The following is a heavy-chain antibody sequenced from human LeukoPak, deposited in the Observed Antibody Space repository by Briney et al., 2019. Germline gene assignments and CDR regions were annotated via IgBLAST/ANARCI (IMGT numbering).Heavy chain of an antibody. CDR3: ARVGYYYDSSGYYYGY. CDR1: GYTFINYG. D-gene: IGHD3-22*01. CDR2: ISAYNSAYNGNT. Sequence: ASVKVSFKASGYTFINYGITWVRQAPGQGLEWMGWISAYNSAYNGNTHYAQKLQGRVTMTTDTSTNTGYMELRSLRSDDTAVYYCARVGYYYDSSGYYYGYWGQGTLVTVSS. V-gene: IGHV1-18*01. J-gene: IGHJ4*02.